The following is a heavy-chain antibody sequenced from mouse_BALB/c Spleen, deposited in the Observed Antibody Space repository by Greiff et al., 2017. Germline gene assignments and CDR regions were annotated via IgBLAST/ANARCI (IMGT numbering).Heavy chain of an antibody. V-gene: IGHV5-6*01. CDR3: ARQGGQAPFAY. J-gene: IGHJ3*01. CDR2: ISSGGSYT. CDR1: GFTFSSYG. Sequence: EVNLVESGGDLVKPGGSLKLSCAASGFTFSSYGMSWVRQTPDKRLEWVATISSGGSYTYYPDSVKGRFTISRDNAKNTLYLQMSSLKSEDTAMYYCARQGGQAPFAYWGQGTLVTVSA. D-gene: IGHD3-3*01.